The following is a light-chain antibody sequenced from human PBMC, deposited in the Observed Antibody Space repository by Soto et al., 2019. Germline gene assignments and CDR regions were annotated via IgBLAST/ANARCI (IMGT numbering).Light chain of an antibody. CDR3: QQSESYSLT. V-gene: IGKV1-5*01. CDR2: DAS. CDR1: QSIGGA. Sequence: DIQMTQSPSSLSASVGDRVTITCRASQSIGGALTWYQQRPGKAPKLLIYDASTLESGVPSRFSGSGSGTEFTLTISNLQPDDFATYYCQQSESYSLTFGGGTKVDIK. J-gene: IGKJ4*01.